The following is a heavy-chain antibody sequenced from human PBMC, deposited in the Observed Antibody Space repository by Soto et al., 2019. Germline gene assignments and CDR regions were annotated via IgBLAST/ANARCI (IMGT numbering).Heavy chain of an antibody. CDR2: INPNSGGT. CDR3: ARSPGYCSGGSCYSLVYFDY. J-gene: IGHJ4*02. V-gene: IGHV1-2*04. D-gene: IGHD2-15*01. CDR1: GYTFTGYY. Sequence: QVQLVQSGAEVKKPVASVKVSCKASGYTFTGYYMHWVRQAPGQGLEWMGWINPNSGGTNYAQKFQGWVTMTRDTSISTAYMELSRLRSDDTAVYYCARSPGYCSGGSCYSLVYFDYWGQGTLVTVSS.